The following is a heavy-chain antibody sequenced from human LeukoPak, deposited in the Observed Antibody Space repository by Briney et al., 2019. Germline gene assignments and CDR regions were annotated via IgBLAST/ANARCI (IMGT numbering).Heavy chain of an antibody. CDR1: GGTFSSYA. Sequence: ASVKVSCKASGGTFSSYAISWVRQAPGQGLEWMGGIIPIFGTANYAQKFQGRVTMTTDTSTSTAYMELRSLRSDDTAVYYCARDGTYCSSTSCLTYNWFDPWGQGTLDTVSS. CDR3: ARDGTYCSSTSCLTYNWFDP. J-gene: IGHJ5*02. V-gene: IGHV1-69*05. CDR2: IIPIFGTA. D-gene: IGHD2-2*01.